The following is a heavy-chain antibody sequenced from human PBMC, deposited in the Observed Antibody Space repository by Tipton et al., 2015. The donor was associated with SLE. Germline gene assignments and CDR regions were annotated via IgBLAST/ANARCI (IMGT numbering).Heavy chain of an antibody. V-gene: IGHV4-61*10. CDR1: GGSLSGDTYY. CDR3: AKDYNHDNADYN. D-gene: IGHD4-17*01. Sequence: TLSLTCTVSGGSLSGDTYYWSWIRQPAGEGLEWIGSIFYTGSTNSNPSLKSRVTISVDKSKNQFSLKLSSVTVADTAVYYCAKDYNHDNADYNWGQGTLVIVSS. CDR2: IFYTGST. J-gene: IGHJ4*02.